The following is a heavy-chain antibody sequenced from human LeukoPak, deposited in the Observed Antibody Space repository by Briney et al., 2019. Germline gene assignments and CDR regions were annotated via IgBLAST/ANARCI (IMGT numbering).Heavy chain of an antibody. D-gene: IGHD3-3*01. CDR2: MSQSGST. V-gene: IGHV4-31*03. CDR1: GGSISSGGYY. CDR3: ARDWSGPYYFDY. Sequence: SQTLSLTCTVSGGSISSGGYYWTWIRQPPGKGLEWIGYMSQSGSTYYNPSLKSRVTISVDTSKSQFSLKLTSVTAADTAVYYCARDWSGPYYFDYWGQGTLVTVSS. J-gene: IGHJ4*02.